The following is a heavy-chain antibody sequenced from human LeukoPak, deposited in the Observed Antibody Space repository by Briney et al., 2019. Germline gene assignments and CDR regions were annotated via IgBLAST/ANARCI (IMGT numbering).Heavy chain of an antibody. CDR1: GGSISSSSYY. CDR2: IYYSGST. Sequence: SETLSLTCTVSGGSISSSSYYWGWIRQPPGKGLEWIGSIYYSGSTYYNPSLKSRVTISVDTSKNQFSLKLSSVTAADTAVYYCARRFTLRFLEWLHSNDYYFDYWGQRTLVTVSS. J-gene: IGHJ4*02. V-gene: IGHV4-39*01. D-gene: IGHD3-3*01. CDR3: ARRFTLRFLEWLHSNDYYFDY.